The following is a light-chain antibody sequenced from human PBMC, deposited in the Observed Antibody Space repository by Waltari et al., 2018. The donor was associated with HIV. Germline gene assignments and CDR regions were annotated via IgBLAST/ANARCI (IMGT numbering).Light chain of an antibody. Sequence: QSVLTQPPSVSAAPGQKVTISCSGSSSNLGNNYVSLYQQVPGTAPKLLIYDNNKRPSGIPDRFSGSKSGTSATLGITGLQTGDEADYYCGTWDSRLSVVVFGGGTKLTVL. CDR2: DNN. CDR1: SSNLGNNY. V-gene: IGLV1-51*01. CDR3: GTWDSRLSVVV. J-gene: IGLJ2*01.